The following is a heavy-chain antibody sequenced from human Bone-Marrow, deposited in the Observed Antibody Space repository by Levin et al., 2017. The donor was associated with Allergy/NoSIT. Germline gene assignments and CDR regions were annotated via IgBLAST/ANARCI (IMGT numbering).Heavy chain of an antibody. V-gene: IGHV3-30*04. CDR1: GFTFTSFA. CDR2: ISYDGSNI. Sequence: PGGSLRLSCSASGFTFTSFAMQWVRQAPGKGLESVALISYDGSNIYYADSVKGRFTISRDNSKNTLSLQMNGLRPEDTALYYCAKIRITVMLVVADDAFDVWGQGTMVTVSS. CDR3: AKIRITVMLVVADDAFDV. D-gene: IGHD2-15*01. J-gene: IGHJ3*01.